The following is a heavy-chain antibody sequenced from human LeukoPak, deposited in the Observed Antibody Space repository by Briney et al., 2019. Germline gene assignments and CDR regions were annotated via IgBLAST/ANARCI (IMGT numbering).Heavy chain of an antibody. Sequence: GGSLRLSCAASGFTFSSYEMNWVRQAPGKGLEWVSYISSSASTIYYADSVKGRFTISRDNAKNSLYLQMNSLRAEDTAVYYCASLTMVRGVIRTLNWFDPWGQGTLVTVSS. CDR1: GFTFSSYE. CDR2: ISSSASTI. J-gene: IGHJ5*02. CDR3: ASLTMVRGVIRTLNWFDP. D-gene: IGHD3-10*01. V-gene: IGHV3-48*03.